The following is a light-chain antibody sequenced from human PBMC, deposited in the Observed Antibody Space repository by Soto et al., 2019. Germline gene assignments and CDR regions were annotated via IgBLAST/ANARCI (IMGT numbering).Light chain of an antibody. J-gene: IGLJ3*02. V-gene: IGLV2-14*01. CDR2: EVT. CDR3: AAWDDGLNGWL. Sequence: QSALTQPASVSGSPGQSITISCTGTRSDVGRYNYVSWYQQHPGKAPKLLIYEVTYRPSGVSTRFSASKSGSTASLAISGLKSEDEADYYCAAWDDGLNGWLFGGGTKLTVL. CDR1: RSDVGRYNY.